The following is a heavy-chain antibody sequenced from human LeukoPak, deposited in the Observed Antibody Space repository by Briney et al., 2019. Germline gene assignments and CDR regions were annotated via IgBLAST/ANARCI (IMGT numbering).Heavy chain of an antibody. CDR1: GYTFTGYY. CDR2: INPNSGGT. Sequence: ASVTVSCKASGYTFTGYYMHWVRQAPGQGLEWMGRINPNSGGTNYAQKFQGRVTMASDTSISTAYMELSRLRSDDTAVYYCARVLSSGSYSWFDPWGQGTLVTVSS. D-gene: IGHD1-26*01. V-gene: IGHV1-2*06. CDR3: ARVLSSGSYSWFDP. J-gene: IGHJ5*02.